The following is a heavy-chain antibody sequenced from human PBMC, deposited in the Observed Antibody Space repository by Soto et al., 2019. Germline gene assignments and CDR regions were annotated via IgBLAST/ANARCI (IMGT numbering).Heavy chain of an antibody. V-gene: IGHV1-69*04. Sequence: KFQGRVTITADKSTSTAYMELSSLRSEDTAVYYCARVVRGSSGRNFDYWGQGTLVTVSS. J-gene: IGHJ4*02. D-gene: IGHD6-19*01. CDR3: ARVVRGSSGRNFDY.